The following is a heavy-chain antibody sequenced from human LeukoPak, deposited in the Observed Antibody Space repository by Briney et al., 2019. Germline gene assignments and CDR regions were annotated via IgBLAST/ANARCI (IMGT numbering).Heavy chain of an antibody. CDR2: INHSGST. Sequence: SETLSLTCAVYGGSFSGYYWSWIRQPPGKGLEWIGEINHSGSTNYNPSLKSRVTISVDTSKNQFSLKLSSVTAADTAVYYCARRPGRGFDYWGRGTLVTVSP. V-gene: IGHV4-34*01. CDR3: ARRPGRGFDY. D-gene: IGHD3-10*01. J-gene: IGHJ4*02. CDR1: GGSFSGYY.